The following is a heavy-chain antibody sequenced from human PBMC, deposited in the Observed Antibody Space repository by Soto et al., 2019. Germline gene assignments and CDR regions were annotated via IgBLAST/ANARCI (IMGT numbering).Heavy chain of an antibody. CDR1: GGSFSGYY. V-gene: IGHV4-34*01. J-gene: IGHJ4*02. CDR3: ARGIVATLDY. CDR2: INHSGST. Sequence: KASETLSLTCAVYGGSFSGYYWSWIRQPPGKGLEWIGEINHSGSTNYNPSLKSRVTISVDTSKNQFSLKLSSVTAADTAVYYCARGIVATLDYWGQGTLVTVSS. D-gene: IGHD5-12*01.